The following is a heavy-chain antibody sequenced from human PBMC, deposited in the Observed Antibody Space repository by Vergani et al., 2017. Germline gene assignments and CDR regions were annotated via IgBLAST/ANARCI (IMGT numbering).Heavy chain of an antibody. CDR2: IYHSGST. D-gene: IGHD3-22*01. Sequence: QVQLQESGPGLVKPSETLSLTCAVSGYSISSGYYWGWIRQPPGKGLEWIGSIYHSGSTYYNPSLKSRVTISVDTSKNQFSLKLGSVTAADTAVYYCARRSYDSSGYYYGYWGQGTLVTVSS. V-gene: IGHV4-38-2*01. CDR1: GYSISSGYY. CDR3: ARRSYDSSGYYYGY. J-gene: IGHJ4*02.